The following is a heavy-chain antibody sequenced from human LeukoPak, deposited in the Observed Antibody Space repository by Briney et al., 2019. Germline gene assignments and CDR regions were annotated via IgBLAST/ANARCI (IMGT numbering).Heavy chain of an antibody. Sequence: SETLSLTCAVSGGSISSSNWWSWVRQPPGKGLDWIGEIYHSGSTNYNPSLKSRVTISVDKSKNQFSLKLSSVTAADTAVYYCAKDIYGGNWPNDYWGQGTLVTVSS. V-gene: IGHV4-4*02. D-gene: IGHD4-23*01. CDR2: IYHSGST. CDR3: AKDIYGGNWPNDY. CDR1: GGSISSSNW. J-gene: IGHJ4*02.